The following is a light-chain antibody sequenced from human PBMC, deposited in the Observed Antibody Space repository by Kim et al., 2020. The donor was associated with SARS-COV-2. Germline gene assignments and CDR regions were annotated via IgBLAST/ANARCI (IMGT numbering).Light chain of an antibody. CDR1: SGHSTSA. CDR3: QTWGTGIRV. J-gene: IGLJ2*01. V-gene: IGLV4-69*01. Sequence: QLVLTQSPSASASLGASVKLTCTLSSGHSTSAIAWHQQQPEKGPRYLMKIKSDGSHNKGDGIPDRFSGSSSGAERYLIISSLQSEDEADYYCQTWGTGIRVFGGGTQLTVL. CDR2: IKSDGSH.